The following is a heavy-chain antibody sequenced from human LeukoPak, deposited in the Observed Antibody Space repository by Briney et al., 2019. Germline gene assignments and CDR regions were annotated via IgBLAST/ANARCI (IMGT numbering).Heavy chain of an antibody. CDR3: ARGSIVVVPAARRTHYYMDV. V-gene: IGHV4-34*01. CDR1: GGSFSGYY. D-gene: IGHD2-2*01. Sequence: PSETLSLTCAVYGGSFSGYYWSWIRQPPGKGLEWIGEINHSGSTNYNPSLKSRVTIPVDTSKNQFSLRLSSVTAADTAVYYCARGSIVVVPAARRTHYYMDVWGKGTTVTVSS. J-gene: IGHJ6*03. CDR2: INHSGST.